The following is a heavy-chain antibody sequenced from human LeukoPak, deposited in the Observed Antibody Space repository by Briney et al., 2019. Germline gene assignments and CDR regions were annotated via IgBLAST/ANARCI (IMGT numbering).Heavy chain of an antibody. J-gene: IGHJ4*02. CDR3: ARGKYSSGWTDVGY. CDR1: GGTFSSYA. D-gene: IGHD6-19*01. CDR2: IIPIFGTA. V-gene: IGHV1-69*06. Sequence: SVKVSCKASGGTFSSYAISWVRQAPGQGLEWMGGIIPIFGTANYAQKFQGRVTITADKSTSTAYMELSSLRSEDTAVYYYARGKYSSGWTDVGYWGQGTLVTVSP.